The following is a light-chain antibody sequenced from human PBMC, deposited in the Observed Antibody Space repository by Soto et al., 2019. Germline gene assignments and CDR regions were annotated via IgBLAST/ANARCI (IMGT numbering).Light chain of an antibody. CDR1: QSVSTNN. Sequence: IVLTQSPGTLSSSPGERATLSCRASQSVSTNNLAWYQQRPGQAPRLLIYGASRRATGIPDRFSGSGSGTDFTLTISRLEPDDFAVYYCQQYGTSSTFGQGTKVDIK. V-gene: IGKV3-20*01. CDR3: QQYGTSST. CDR2: GAS. J-gene: IGKJ1*01.